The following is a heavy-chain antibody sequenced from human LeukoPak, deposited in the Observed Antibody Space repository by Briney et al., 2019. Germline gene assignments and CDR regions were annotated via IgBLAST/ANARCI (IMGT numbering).Heavy chain of an antibody. Sequence: PSENLSLTCAVYGGSFGGYYWSWIRQPPGKGLEWIGEINHSGNTNDNPSHKSRATISVDTSKNQFSLKLRSVTAADTAVYYCARVAAAGTDPGAFDMWGQGTMVTVSS. D-gene: IGHD6-13*01. CDR1: GGSFGGYY. CDR3: ARVAAAGTDPGAFDM. V-gene: IGHV4-34*04. CDR2: INHSGNT. J-gene: IGHJ3*02.